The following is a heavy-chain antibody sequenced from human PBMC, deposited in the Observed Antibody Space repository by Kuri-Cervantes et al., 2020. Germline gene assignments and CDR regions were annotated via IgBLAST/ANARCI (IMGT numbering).Heavy chain of an antibody. D-gene: IGHD6-6*01. Sequence: GGSLRLSCAASGFTFSSYGMHWVRQAPGKGLVWVSRINTDGSTTTYADSVKGRFTISRDNAKNTLYLQMNSLRAEDTAVYFCARVEAARADLDYWGQGTLVTVSS. CDR3: ARVEAARADLDY. CDR2: INTDGSTT. J-gene: IGHJ4*02. CDR1: GFTFSSYG. V-gene: IGHV3-74*01.